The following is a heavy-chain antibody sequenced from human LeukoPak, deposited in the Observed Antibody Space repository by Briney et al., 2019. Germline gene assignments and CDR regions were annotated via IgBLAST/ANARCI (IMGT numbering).Heavy chain of an antibody. CDR1: GGSISSSSYY. CDR3: ERVTIRSGTRLHAFDI. Sequence: PSETLSLACTVSGGSISSSSYYWGCIRQPPGKGLEGIGRIYYGGSTYYNPCLKSRVIISVDTSNNQFSMKMTSVTAADTAVYDCERVTIRSGTRLHAFDICGQGKRATVSA. V-gene: IGHV4-39*07. CDR2: IYYGGST. J-gene: IGHJ3*02. D-gene: IGHD2-15*01.